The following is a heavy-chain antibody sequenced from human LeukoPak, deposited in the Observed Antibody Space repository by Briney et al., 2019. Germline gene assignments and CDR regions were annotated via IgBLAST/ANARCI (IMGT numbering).Heavy chain of an antibody. Sequence: ASVKVSCKASGGIFSSYAISWVRQAPGQGLEWMGGIIPILGTANYAQKFQGRVTITRDTSASTAYMELSSLRSEDTAVYYCARHCSSTSCYTSWGQGTLVTVSS. D-gene: IGHD2-2*02. CDR2: IIPILGTA. CDR1: GGIFSSYA. CDR3: ARHCSSTSCYTS. V-gene: IGHV1-69*10. J-gene: IGHJ5*02.